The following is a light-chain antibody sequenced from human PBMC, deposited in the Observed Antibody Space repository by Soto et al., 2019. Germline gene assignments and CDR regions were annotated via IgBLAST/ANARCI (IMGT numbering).Light chain of an antibody. CDR2: AAT. J-gene: IGKJ3*01. Sequence: DIQMTQSPSSLSASVGDRVTISCRASQSISSYLNWYQQKPGKAPKLLIYAATSLQSGVPSRFSDTGSGTDFTLTISSLQPEDFATYFCQQGYSTPFTFGPGTKVDIK. CDR1: QSISSY. V-gene: IGKV1-39*01. CDR3: QQGYSTPFT.